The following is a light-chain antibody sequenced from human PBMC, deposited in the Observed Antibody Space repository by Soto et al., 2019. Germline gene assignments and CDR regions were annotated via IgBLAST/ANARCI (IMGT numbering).Light chain of an antibody. CDR3: LQDHDDSWT. V-gene: IGKV1-5*03. CDR1: QTVERW. Sequence: DIPMTQSPSTLSASVGDRVIITCRASQTVERWMAWYQQKPGKAPKLLIYKASTLKSGVPSRFSGSGSGTEFTLTVSSLQPEDFATYYCLQDHDDSWTFGQGTKVDIK. J-gene: IGKJ1*01. CDR2: KAS.